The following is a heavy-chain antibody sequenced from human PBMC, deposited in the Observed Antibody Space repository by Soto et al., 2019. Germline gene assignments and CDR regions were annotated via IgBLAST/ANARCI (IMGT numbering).Heavy chain of an antibody. V-gene: IGHV3-11*06. Sequence: GGSLRLSCAASGLTFSDYYMSWIRQAPGKGLEWVSYISSSSYTNYADSVKGRFTISRDNAKNSLYLQMNSLRAEDTAVYYCASTMELRYFDWLSPAFDYWGQGTLVTVSS. CDR2: ISSSSYT. CDR3: ASTMELRYFDWLSPAFDY. J-gene: IGHJ4*02. D-gene: IGHD3-9*01. CDR1: GLTFSDYY.